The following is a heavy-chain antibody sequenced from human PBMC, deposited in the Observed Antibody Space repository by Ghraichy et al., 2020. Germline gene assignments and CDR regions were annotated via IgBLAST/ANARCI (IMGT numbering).Heavy chain of an antibody. CDR2: ISISGSTV. J-gene: IGHJ6*02. CDR1: GFTFSSYT. Sequence: EPLNISCAASGFTFSSYTMNWVRQAPGKGLEWVSYISISGSTVYYADSVVGRFTISRDDAKNSLYLQMNSLRDEDTAVYYCASSGGTIFGVVGHGMDVWAQGTRVPV. D-gene: IGHD3-3*01. CDR3: ASSGGTIFGVVGHGMDV. V-gene: IGHV3-48*02.